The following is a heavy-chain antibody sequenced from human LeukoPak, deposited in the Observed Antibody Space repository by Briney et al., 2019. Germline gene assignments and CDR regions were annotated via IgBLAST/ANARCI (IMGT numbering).Heavy chain of an antibody. CDR1: GFTFSSYS. D-gene: IGHD6-13*01. Sequence: GGSLRLSCAASGFTFSSYSMNWVRQAPGKGLGWVSSISSSSSYIYYADSVKGRFTISRDNAKNSLYLQMNSLRAEDTAVYYCAVIAAAGPFDYWGQGTLVTVSS. J-gene: IGHJ4*02. V-gene: IGHV3-21*01. CDR3: AVIAAAGPFDY. CDR2: ISSSSSYI.